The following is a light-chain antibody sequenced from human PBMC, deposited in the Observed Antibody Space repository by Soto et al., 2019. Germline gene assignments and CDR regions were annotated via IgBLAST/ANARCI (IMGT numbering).Light chain of an antibody. CDR2: KAS. J-gene: IGKJ1*01. CDR3: QHYNSYSEA. CDR1: QTISSW. V-gene: IGKV1-5*03. Sequence: DIQMTQSTSTLSGTVGDRVTTTCRARQTISSWLAWYQQKPGKAPKLLIYKASTLKSGVPSGFSGSGSGTEFTLTISSLQPDDFATYYCQHYNSYSEAFGQGTKVDIK.